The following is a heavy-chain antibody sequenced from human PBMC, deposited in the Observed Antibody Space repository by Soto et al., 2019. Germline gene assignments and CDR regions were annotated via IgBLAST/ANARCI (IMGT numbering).Heavy chain of an antibody. D-gene: IGHD6-13*01. J-gene: IGHJ6*02. CDR2: IYPGDSDT. CDR3: ARSAGYSSSWPAVSYGMDV. Sequence: PGESLKISCQGSGYRFTSYWIGWVRQMPGKGLEWMGIIYPGDSDTRYSPSFQGQVTISADKSISTAYLQWSSLKASDTAMYYCARSAGYSSSWPAVSYGMDVWGQGTTVTVSS. CDR1: GYRFTSYW. V-gene: IGHV5-51*01.